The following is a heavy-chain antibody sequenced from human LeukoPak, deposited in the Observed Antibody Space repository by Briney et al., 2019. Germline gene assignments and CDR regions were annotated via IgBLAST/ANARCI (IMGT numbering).Heavy chain of an antibody. V-gene: IGHV1-2*02. CDR2: INPNSGGT. J-gene: IGHJ2*01. Sequence: ASLKVSCKASAYTFTGYYMHWVRQAPGQGLEWMGWINPNSGGTNYAQKFQSRVTMIRDTSISTAYMELSRLRSDDTAVYYRARDSPSLYCGGDCSSRYFDLWGRGTLVTVSS. CDR1: AYTFTGYY. D-gene: IGHD2-21*01. CDR3: ARDSPSLYCGGDCSSRYFDL.